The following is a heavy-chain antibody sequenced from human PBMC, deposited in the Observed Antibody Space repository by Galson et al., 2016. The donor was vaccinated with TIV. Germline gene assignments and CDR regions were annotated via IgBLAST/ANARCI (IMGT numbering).Heavy chain of an antibody. V-gene: IGHV4-38-2*02. CDR3: ARDRMVRGVVGHFDY. J-gene: IGHJ4*02. CDR1: DFSITSGHY. Sequence: SETLSLTCIVSDFSITSGHYWGWVRQPPGKGLEWIGNIYQSGGTYYNPSLKSRLTISVDTSNNQFSLNLSSVTAADTAVYYCARDRMVRGVVGHFDYWGQGTLVTVSS. CDR2: IYQSGGT. D-gene: IGHD3-10*01.